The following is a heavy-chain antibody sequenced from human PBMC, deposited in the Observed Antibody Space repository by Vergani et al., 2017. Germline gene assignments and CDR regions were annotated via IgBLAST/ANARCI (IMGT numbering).Heavy chain of an antibody. Sequence: QVQILQSGGGVVQPGGSLRLSCTLSGFTLNTYGIHWVRQAPGKGLEWVSAISGSGGSTYYADSVKGRFTISRDNSKNSLYLQMNSLRAEDTAVYYCAREEWELSFDYWGQGTLVTVSS. V-gene: IGHV3-NL1*01. J-gene: IGHJ4*02. CDR1: GFTLNTYG. CDR2: ISGSGGST. CDR3: AREEWELSFDY. D-gene: IGHD1-26*01.